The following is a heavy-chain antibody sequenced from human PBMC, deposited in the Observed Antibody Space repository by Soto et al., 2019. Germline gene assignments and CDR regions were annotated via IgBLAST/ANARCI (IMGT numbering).Heavy chain of an antibody. J-gene: IGHJ6*02. Sequence: ASVKVSCKASGYTFTGYYMHWVRQAPGQGLEWMGWINPNSGGTNYAQKFQGWVTMTRDTSISTAYMELSRLRSDDTAVYYCARDIAAAGTGSYGMDVCGQGTTVTVSS. D-gene: IGHD6-13*01. CDR2: INPNSGGT. CDR1: GYTFTGYY. V-gene: IGHV1-2*04. CDR3: ARDIAAAGTGSYGMDV.